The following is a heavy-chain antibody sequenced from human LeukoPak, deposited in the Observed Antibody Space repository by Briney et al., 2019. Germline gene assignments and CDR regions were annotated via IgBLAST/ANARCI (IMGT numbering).Heavy chain of an antibody. D-gene: IGHD3-22*01. CDR3: ARSYYYESSGYYYFDY. Sequence: GGSLRLSCAASGFTVSSNYMSCVRQAPGKGLEWVSTIYSVGSTYYADSVKGRFTISRDNSKNTLYLQMNSLRAEDTAVYYCARSYYYESSGYYYFDYWGQGTLVTVSS. J-gene: IGHJ4*02. CDR1: GFTVSSNY. CDR2: IYSVGST. V-gene: IGHV3-53*01.